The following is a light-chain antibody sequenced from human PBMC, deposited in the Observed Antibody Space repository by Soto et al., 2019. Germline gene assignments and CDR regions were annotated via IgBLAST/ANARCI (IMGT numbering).Light chain of an antibody. CDR1: SGHSSYA. CDR3: QTWGTGTRGV. J-gene: IGLJ3*02. Sequence: QSVLTQSPSASASLGASVKLTCTLSSGHSSYAIAWHQQQPEKGPRYLMKLNSDGSHSKGDGIPDRFSGSSSGAERYLTISSLQSEDEADYSCQTWGTGTRGVFGGGTQLTVL. CDR2: LNSDGSH. V-gene: IGLV4-69*01.